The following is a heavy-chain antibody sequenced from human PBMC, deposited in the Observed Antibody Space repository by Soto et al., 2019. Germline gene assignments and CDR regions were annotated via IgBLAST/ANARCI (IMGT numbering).Heavy chain of an antibody. D-gene: IGHD3-3*01. CDR1: GGTFSSYA. CDR2: IIPIFGTA. CDR3: ARDPVNYDFWRGYYMGGRDV. Sequence: GASVKVSCKASGGTFSSYAISWVRQAPGQGLEWMGGIIPIFGTANYAQKFQGRVTITADESTSTAYMELSSLRSEDTAVYYCARDPVNYDFWRGYYMGGRDVWGQGTTVTVSS. V-gene: IGHV1-69*13. J-gene: IGHJ6*02.